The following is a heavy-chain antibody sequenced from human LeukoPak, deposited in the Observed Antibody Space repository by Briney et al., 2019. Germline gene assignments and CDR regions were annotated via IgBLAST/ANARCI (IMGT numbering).Heavy chain of an antibody. D-gene: IGHD3-22*01. CDR2: ISAYNDNT. Sequence: ASVKVSCKASGYTFTSYGISWVRQAPGQGLEWMGWISAYNDNTNYAQKLQGRVTMTTDTSTSTAYMELRSLRSDDTAVYYCARDLADSSGYYPWYFDYWGQGTLVTVSS. J-gene: IGHJ4*01. CDR1: GYTFTSYG. V-gene: IGHV1-18*01. CDR3: ARDLADSSGYYPWYFDY.